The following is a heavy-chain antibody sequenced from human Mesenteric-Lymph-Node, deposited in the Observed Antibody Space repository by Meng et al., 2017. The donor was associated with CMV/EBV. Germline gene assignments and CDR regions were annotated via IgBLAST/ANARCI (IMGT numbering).Heavy chain of an antibody. J-gene: IGHJ5*02. V-gene: IGHV1-2*02. CDR3: ARDGSPVGKNWFDP. CDR2: IHPNSGAT. Sequence: GWIHPNSGATDYAPSFQGRVTITVDTSISTGYMELSGLRSDDTAVYYCARDGSPVGKNWFDPWGQGTLVTVSS. D-gene: IGHD1-1*01.